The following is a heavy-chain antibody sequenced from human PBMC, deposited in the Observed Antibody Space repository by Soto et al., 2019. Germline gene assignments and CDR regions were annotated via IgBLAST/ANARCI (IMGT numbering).Heavy chain of an antibody. V-gene: IGHV5-51*01. J-gene: IGHJ6*02. Sequence: PGESLKISCKGSGYRFTSYWIGWVRQMPGKGLEWMGIIYPGDSDTRYSPSFQGQVTISADKSISTAYLQWSSLKASDTAMYYCASHSSSWQHYYYGMDVWGQGTTVTVSS. CDR1: GYRFTSYW. D-gene: IGHD6-13*01. CDR3: ASHSSSWQHYYYGMDV. CDR2: IYPGDSDT.